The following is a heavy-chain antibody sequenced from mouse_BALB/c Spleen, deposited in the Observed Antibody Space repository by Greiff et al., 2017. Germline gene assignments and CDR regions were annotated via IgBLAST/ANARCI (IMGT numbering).Heavy chain of an antibody. Sequence: EVKLMESGGGLVQPGGSLRLSCATSGFTFTDYYMSWVRQPPGKALEWLGFIRNKANGYTTEYSASVKGRFTISRDNSQSILYLQMNTLRAEDSATYYCARDGNEFAYWGQGTLVTVSA. CDR1: GFTFTDYY. J-gene: IGHJ3*01. CDR2: IRNKANGYTT. CDR3: ARDGNEFAY. V-gene: IGHV7-3*02.